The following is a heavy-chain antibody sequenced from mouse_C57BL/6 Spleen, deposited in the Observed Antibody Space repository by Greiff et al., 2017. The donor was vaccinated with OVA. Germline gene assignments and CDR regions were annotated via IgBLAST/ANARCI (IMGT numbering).Heavy chain of an antibody. V-gene: IGHV1-64*01. CDR1: GYTFTSYW. J-gene: IGHJ2*01. Sequence: QVQLQQPGAELVKPGASVKLSCKASGYTFTSYWMHWVKQRPGQGLEWIGMIHPNSGSTNYNEKFKSKATLTVDKSSRTAYMQLRSLTSEDSAGYYCARDQRRLPHYGGQGTTLTVSS. D-gene: IGHD3-2*02. CDR2: IHPNSGST. CDR3: ARDQRRLPHY.